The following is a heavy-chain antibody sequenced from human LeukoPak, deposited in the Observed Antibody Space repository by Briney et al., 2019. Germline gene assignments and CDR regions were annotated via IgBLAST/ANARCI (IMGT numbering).Heavy chain of an antibody. D-gene: IGHD3-9*01. CDR2: INGDGRDK. Sequence: GGSLRLSCAAWGFTLRIYWVICVRQSRGEGGEGVANINGDGRDKYYVGSVRGRFTISRDNADNALYLQMNSLRGDDTALYYCARGVDSAIDWWGQGTLVTVSS. V-gene: IGHV3-7*01. CDR3: ARGVDSAIDW. CDR1: GFTLRIYW. J-gene: IGHJ4*02.